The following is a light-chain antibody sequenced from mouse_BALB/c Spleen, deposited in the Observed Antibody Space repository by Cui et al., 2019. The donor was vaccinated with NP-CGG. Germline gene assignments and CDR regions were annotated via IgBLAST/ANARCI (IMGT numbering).Light chain of an antibody. CDR1: TGAVTTSNY. CDR3: ALWYSNHWV. V-gene: IGLV1*01. CDR2: GTN. Sequence: QAVVTQESAFTTSPGETVRLTCRSSTGAVTTSNYANWVQEKPDHLFTGLIGGTNNRAPGVPARFSGSLIGDKAALTITGAQTEDETIYFCALWYSNHWVFGGGTKLTVL. J-gene: IGLJ1*01.